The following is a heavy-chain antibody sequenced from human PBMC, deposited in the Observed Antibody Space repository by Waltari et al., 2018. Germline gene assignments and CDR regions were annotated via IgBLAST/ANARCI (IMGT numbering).Heavy chain of an antibody. CDR2: IYYSGST. CDR1: GGSISSSSYY. J-gene: IGHJ4*02. Sequence: QLQLQESGPGLVKPSETLSLTYTVSGGSISSSSYYWGWIRQPPGKGLEWIGSIYYSGSTYYNPSLKSRVTISVDTSKNQFSLKLSSVTAADTAVYYCARSTRYYYGSGSLFDYWGQGTLVTVSS. V-gene: IGHV4-39*07. CDR3: ARSTRYYYGSGSLFDY. D-gene: IGHD3-10*01.